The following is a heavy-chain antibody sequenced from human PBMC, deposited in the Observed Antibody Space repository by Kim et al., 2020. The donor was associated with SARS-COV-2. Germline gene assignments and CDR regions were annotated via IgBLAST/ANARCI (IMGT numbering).Heavy chain of an antibody. D-gene: IGHD2-21*02. CDR3: ARDSEERCGGDCYWGNWFDP. V-gene: IGHV1-46*01. CDR2: INPSGGST. CDR1: GYTFTSYY. Sequence: ASVKVSCKASGYTFTSYYMHWVRQAPGQGLEWMGIINPSGGSTSYAQKFQGRVTMTRDTSTSTVYMELSSLRSEDTAVYYCARDSEERCGGDCYWGNWFDPWGKGTLVTVSS. J-gene: IGHJ5*02.